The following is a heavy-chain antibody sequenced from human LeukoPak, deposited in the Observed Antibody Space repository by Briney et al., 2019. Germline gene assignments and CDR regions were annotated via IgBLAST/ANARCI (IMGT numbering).Heavy chain of an antibody. CDR2: ISSSSSTI. D-gene: IGHD4-17*01. V-gene: IGHV3-48*01. Sequence: PGGSLRLSCVASGFTFSSYSMNWVRQAPGEGLEWVSYISSSSSTIYYADSVKGRFTISRDNAKNSLYLQMSSLRAEDTAVYYCAKTGSTVTTLNWFDPWGQGTLVTVSS. J-gene: IGHJ5*02. CDR3: AKTGSTVTTLNWFDP. CDR1: GFTFSSYS.